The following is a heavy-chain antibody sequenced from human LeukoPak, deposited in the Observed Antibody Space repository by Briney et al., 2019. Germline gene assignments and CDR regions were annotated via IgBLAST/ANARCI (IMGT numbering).Heavy chain of an antibody. CDR2: INPSGGST. V-gene: IGHV1-46*01. CDR1: GYTFTSYY. D-gene: IGHD2-15*01. CDR3: ARDLLRATPYYYYMDV. J-gene: IGHJ6*03. Sequence: ASVKVSCKASGYTFTSYYMHWVRQAPGQGLEWMGIINPSGGSTSYAQKFQGRVTMTRDTSTGTVYMELSSLRSEDTAVYYCARDLLRATPYYYYMDVWGKGTTVTVSS.